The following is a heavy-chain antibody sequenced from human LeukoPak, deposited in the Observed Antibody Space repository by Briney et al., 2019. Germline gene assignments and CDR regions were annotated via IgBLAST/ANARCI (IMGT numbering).Heavy chain of an antibody. J-gene: IGHJ5*02. D-gene: IGHD2-2*02. CDR3: ARAISSTSCYTCWFDP. CDR1: GGTFSSYA. CDR2: IIPIFGTA. V-gene: IGHV1-69*05. Sequence: GASVKVSCKASGGTFSSYAIIWVRQAPGQGLEWMGGIIPIFGTANYAQKFQGRVTITTDESTSTAYMELSSLRSEDTAVYYCARAISSTSCYTCWFDPWGQGTLATVSS.